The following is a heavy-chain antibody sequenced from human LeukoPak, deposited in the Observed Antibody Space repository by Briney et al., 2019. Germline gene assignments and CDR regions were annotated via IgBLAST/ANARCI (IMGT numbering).Heavy chain of an antibody. CDR2: INPKSGDP. CDR1: GYRFTSYY. Sequence: ASVKVSCKTSGYRFTSYYMHWVRQAPGQGLEWMGWINPKSGDPIYVQKFQGRVTMTRDTSISTAYMELSRLRSDDTAVYYCARDIIRPIAAAGDYWGQGTLVNVSS. J-gene: IGHJ4*02. CDR3: ARDIIRPIAAAGDY. D-gene: IGHD6-13*01. V-gene: IGHV1-2*02.